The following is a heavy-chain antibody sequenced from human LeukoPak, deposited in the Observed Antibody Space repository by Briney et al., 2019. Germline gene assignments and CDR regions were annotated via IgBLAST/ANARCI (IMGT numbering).Heavy chain of an antibody. CDR1: GYSISSGYY. J-gene: IGHJ4*02. CDR2: IYHSGST. Sequence: SETLSLTCTVSGYSISSGYYWGWIRQPPGKGLEWIGSIYHSGSTYYNPSLKSRVTISVDTSKNQFSLKLSSVTAADTAVYYCAREVIAAAGRKIDYWGQGTLVTVSS. V-gene: IGHV4-38-2*02. D-gene: IGHD6-13*01. CDR3: AREVIAAAGRKIDY.